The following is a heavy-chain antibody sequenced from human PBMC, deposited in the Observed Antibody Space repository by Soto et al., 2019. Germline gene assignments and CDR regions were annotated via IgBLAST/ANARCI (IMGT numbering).Heavy chain of an antibody. CDR3: VREASGWYSRSSFAF. CDR1: GFSFSNYA. J-gene: IGHJ3*01. D-gene: IGHD6-19*01. Sequence: GGSLRLSCAASGFSFSNYAMNWVRQAPGKGLEWVSVISGSGGSASYADSVQGRFTISRDNSNNTLYLQMNSLRAEDTAIYSCVREASGWYSRSSFAFWGRGTMVTVS. V-gene: IGHV3-23*01. CDR2: ISGSGGSA.